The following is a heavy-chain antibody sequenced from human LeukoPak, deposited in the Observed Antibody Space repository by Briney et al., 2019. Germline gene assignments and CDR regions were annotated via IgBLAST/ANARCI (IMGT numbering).Heavy chain of an antibody. V-gene: IGHV3-66*01. Sequence: GGSLRLSCAASGFTVSSNYMSWVRQAPGKGLEWVSVIYSGGSTYYADSVKGRFTISRDNSKNTLYLQMNSLRAEDTAVYYCARTSIAARPYAFDILGQGTMVTVSS. D-gene: IGHD6-6*01. CDR2: IYSGGST. J-gene: IGHJ3*02. CDR1: GFTVSSNY. CDR3: ARTSIAARPYAFDI.